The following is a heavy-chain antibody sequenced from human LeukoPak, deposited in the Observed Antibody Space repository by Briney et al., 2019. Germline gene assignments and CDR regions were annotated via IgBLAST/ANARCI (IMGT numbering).Heavy chain of an antibody. D-gene: IGHD3-22*01. CDR1: GFTFSSYA. J-gene: IGHJ4*02. Sequence: PGGSLRLSCAASGFTFSSYAMHWVRQAPGKGLEWVAVISYDGSNKYYADSVKGRFTISRDNSKNTLYLQMNSLRAEDTAVYYCAKGPYDSSGYYGGVHWGQGTLVTVSS. CDR3: AKGPYDSSGYYGGVH. V-gene: IGHV3-30-3*01. CDR2: ISYDGSNK.